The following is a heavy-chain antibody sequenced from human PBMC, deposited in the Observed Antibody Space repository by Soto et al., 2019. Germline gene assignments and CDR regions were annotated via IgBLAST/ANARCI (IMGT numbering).Heavy chain of an antibody. D-gene: IGHD5-18*01. CDR3: AKVRLRDYSLGYVFDS. CDR1: GFTFSRYG. J-gene: IGHJ4*02. V-gene: IGHV3-30*18. CDR2: ISYVGSNT. Sequence: GESLRLSCAASGFTFSRYGMHWVRQAPGKGLEWVALISYVGSNTYYADSVKGRFTISRDNSKNTLYLQMSSLRVEDTAVYYCAKVRLRDYSLGYVFDSWGRGTLVTVSS.